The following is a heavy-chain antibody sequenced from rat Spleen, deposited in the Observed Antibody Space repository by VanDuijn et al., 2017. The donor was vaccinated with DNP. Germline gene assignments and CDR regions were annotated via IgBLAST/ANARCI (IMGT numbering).Heavy chain of an antibody. J-gene: IGHJ2*01. CDR3: ARWRIGPHYFDY. CDR1: GYSITRDY. CDR2: ISYSGRT. V-gene: IGHV3-1*01. D-gene: IGHD1-11*01. Sequence: EVQLQESGPGLVKPSQSLSLTCSVTGYSITRDYWGWIRKFPGNKMAWIGHISYSGRTTYNPSLKSRISISRDTSKIQFFLQLNSVSTDDTATYYCARWRIGPHYFDYWGQGVMVTVSS.